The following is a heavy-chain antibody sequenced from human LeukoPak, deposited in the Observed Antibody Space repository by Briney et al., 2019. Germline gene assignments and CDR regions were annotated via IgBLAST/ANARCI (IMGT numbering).Heavy chain of an antibody. J-gene: IGHJ6*02. CDR1: GFTFSSYA. V-gene: IGHV3-30*04. D-gene: IGHD2-2*02. Sequence: GWSLRLSCAASGFTFSSYAMHWVRQAPGKGLEWVAVISYDGSNKYYADSVKGRFTISRDNSKNTLYLQMNSLRAEDTAVYYCAKGHTSYGMDVWGQGTTVTVSS. CDR3: AKGHTSYGMDV. CDR2: ISYDGSNK.